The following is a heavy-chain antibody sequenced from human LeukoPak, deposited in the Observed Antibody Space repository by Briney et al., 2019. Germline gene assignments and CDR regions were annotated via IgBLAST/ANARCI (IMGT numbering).Heavy chain of an antibody. D-gene: IGHD6-19*01. CDR2: IYHSGST. V-gene: IGHV4-4*02. CDR3: ARDAPIAVAGTAFDY. Sequence: SGTLSLTCAVSGGSISSSNWWSWVRQPPGKGLEWIGEIYHSGSTNYNPSLKSRVTISVDKSKNQFSLKLSSVTAADTAVYYCARDAPIAVAGTAFDYWGQGTLVTVSS. J-gene: IGHJ4*02. CDR1: GGSISSSNW.